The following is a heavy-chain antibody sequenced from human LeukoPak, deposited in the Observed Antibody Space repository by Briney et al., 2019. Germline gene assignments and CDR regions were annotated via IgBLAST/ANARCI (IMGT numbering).Heavy chain of an antibody. CDR2: INPNSGGT. V-gene: IGHV1-2*02. D-gene: IGHD3-10*01. J-gene: IGHJ4*02. CDR1: GYTFTGYY. CDR3: ARPKAVILGGSGTYSSLDY. Sequence: ASVKVSCKASGYTFTGYYMQWVRQDPGQGLEWMGWINPNSGGTNYAQKFQGRVTMTRDTSISTAYMELSRLKSDDTAVYYCARPKAVILGGSGTYSSLDYWGQGTLVTVSS.